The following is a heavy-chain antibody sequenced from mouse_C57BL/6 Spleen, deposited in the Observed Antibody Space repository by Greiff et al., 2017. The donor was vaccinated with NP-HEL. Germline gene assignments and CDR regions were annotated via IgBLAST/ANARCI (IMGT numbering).Heavy chain of an antibody. CDR1: GYTFTSYY. Sequence: VQLQQSGPELVKPGASVKLSCKASGYTFTSYYINWVKQRPGQGLEWIGWIYPRDGSTKYNEKFKGKATLTVDTSSSTAYMELHSLTSEDSAVYFCARRYGSSYEDWFAYWGQGTLVTVSA. V-gene: IGHV1-85*01. D-gene: IGHD1-1*01. J-gene: IGHJ3*01. CDR3: ARRYGSSYEDWFAY. CDR2: IYPRDGST.